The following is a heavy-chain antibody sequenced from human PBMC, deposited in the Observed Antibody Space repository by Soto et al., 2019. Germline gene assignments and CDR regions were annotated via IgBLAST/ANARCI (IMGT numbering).Heavy chain of an antibody. Sequence: PSETLSLTCAVSGYYISSGYYWAWIRQPPGKGLGWIGNIYHSGSTYYNPSLNSRVTMSVDTSKNQFSLSLRSATAADTAIYYCVRSGGTYPDHWGQGALVTVSS. J-gene: IGHJ4*02. CDR3: VRSGGTYPDH. CDR2: IYHSGST. D-gene: IGHD2-15*01. CDR1: GYYISSGYY. V-gene: IGHV4-38-2*01.